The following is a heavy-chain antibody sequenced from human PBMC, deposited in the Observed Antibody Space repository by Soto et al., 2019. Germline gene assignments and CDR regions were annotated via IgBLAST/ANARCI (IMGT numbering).Heavy chain of an antibody. CDR2: ISGSGGST. CDR1: GFTFSRYA. CDR3: AKLPNYGDYYFDY. V-gene: IGHV3-23*01. D-gene: IGHD4-17*01. Sequence: SLRLSFAAFGFTFSRYAMSWVRQAPGKGLEWVSAISGSGGSTYYTDSVKGRFTISRDNSKNTLYLQMNSLRAEDTAVYYCAKLPNYGDYYFDYWGQGTLVTVAS. J-gene: IGHJ4*02.